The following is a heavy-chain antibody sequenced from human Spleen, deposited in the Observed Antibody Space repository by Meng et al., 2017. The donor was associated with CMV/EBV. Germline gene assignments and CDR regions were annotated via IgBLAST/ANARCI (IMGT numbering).Heavy chain of an antibody. CDR3: ARDAGTIAVSGIGDY. CDR1: GYIFTKYG. Sequence: SGYIFTKYGVNWMRQAPGQGPEWMGWISAYNGDTMYAPKVQGRVTMTTDTSTSTAYMELRGLRSDDTAVYYCARDAGTIAVSGIGDYWGQGTLVTVSS. J-gene: IGHJ4*02. V-gene: IGHV1-18*01. CDR2: ISAYNGDT. D-gene: IGHD6-19*01.